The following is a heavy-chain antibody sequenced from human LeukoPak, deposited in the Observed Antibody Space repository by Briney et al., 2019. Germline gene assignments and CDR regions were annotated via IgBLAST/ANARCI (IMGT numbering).Heavy chain of an antibody. CDR3: ASGGAGTRGTTVDY. D-gene: IGHD1-1*01. Sequence: ASVKVSCKASGYTFTAYYMHWVRLAPGRGLEWMGWINPNNGGTNYAQRFQGRVTMTTDTSISTAYMELSGLTSDDAAVYYCASGGAGTRGTTVDYWGQGTLVTVSS. V-gene: IGHV1-2*02. CDR2: INPNNGGT. CDR1: GYTFTAYY. J-gene: IGHJ4*02.